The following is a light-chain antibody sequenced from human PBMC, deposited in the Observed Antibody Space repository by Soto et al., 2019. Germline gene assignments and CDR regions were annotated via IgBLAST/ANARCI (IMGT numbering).Light chain of an antibody. V-gene: IGLV2-23*01. Sequence: QSALTQPASVSGSPGQSITISCTGTSSDVGRYNLVSWYHQHPGKAPKRMIYEGSKRPSGVSNRFSGSKSGNTASLTISGLQAEDEADYYCCSYAGSRVFGGGTKVTVL. CDR3: CSYAGSRV. CDR1: SSDVGRYNL. J-gene: IGLJ3*02. CDR2: EGS.